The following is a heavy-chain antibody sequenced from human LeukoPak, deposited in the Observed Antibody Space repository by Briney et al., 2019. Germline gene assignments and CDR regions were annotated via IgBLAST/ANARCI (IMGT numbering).Heavy chain of an antibody. D-gene: IGHD3-10*01. V-gene: IGHV5-51*01. J-gene: IGHJ4*02. CDR2: IYPGDSDT. CDR1: GYSFTSYW. CDR3: ARGYYGSGSHRTFDY. Sequence: GESLKISCKGSGYSFTSYWIGWVRQMPGKGLEWMGIIYPGDSDTRYSPSFQGQVTISADKSISTAYLQWSSLTASDTAMYYCARGYYGSGSHRTFDYWGQGTLVTVSS.